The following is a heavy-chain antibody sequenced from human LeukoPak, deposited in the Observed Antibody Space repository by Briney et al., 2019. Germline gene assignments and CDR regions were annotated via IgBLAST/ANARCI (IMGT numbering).Heavy chain of an antibody. Sequence: GGSLRLSCAASELMFSSYAMSWVRQAPGRGLEWVANIKQDGSEKYYVDSVKGRFTISRDNAKNTLYLQMNSLRAEDTAVYYCARAGICSGGSCYVFDYWGQGTLVTVSS. CDR1: ELMFSSYA. V-gene: IGHV3-7*01. D-gene: IGHD2-15*01. CDR2: IKQDGSEK. J-gene: IGHJ4*02. CDR3: ARAGICSGGSCYVFDY.